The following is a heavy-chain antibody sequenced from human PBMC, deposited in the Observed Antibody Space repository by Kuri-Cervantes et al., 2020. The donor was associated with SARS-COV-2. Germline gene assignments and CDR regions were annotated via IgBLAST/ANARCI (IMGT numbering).Heavy chain of an antibody. D-gene: IGHD1-1*01. CDR3: VRDGDHWNFDY. V-gene: IGHV3-30*03. CDR2: ISYDGSNK. J-gene: IGHJ4*02. Sequence: GESLKISCAASGFTFSGHWIHWVRQAPGKGLEWVAVISYDGSNKYYAGSVKGRFTISRDNSKNTLYLQMNSLRAEDTAVYYCVRDGDHWNFDYWGQGTLVTVSS. CDR1: GFTFSGHW.